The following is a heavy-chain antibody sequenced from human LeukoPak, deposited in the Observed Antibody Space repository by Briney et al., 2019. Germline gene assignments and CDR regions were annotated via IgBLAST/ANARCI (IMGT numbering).Heavy chain of an antibody. CDR1: GVSIGGSRHF. V-gene: IGHV4-39*01. J-gene: IGHJ4*02. CDR2: VHYSGST. D-gene: IGHD1-26*01. Sequence: PSETLCLTCGVSGVSIGGSRHFWAWIRQSPGKGLEWVANVHYSGSTYENQSLKSRVSVSVDTSKIQFSLKLTSMTAADTAVYYCARHMGNNEGSGSYGYFDLWGQGILVSVSS. CDR3: ARHMGNNEGSGSYGYFDL.